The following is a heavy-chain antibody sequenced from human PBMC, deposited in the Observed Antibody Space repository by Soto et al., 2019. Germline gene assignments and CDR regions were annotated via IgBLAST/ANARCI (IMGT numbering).Heavy chain of an antibody. CDR1: GGSISSGGYY. J-gene: IGHJ4*01. Sequence: QVQLQESGPGLVKPSQTLSLTCTVSGGSISSGGYYWTWIRQHPGKGLEWIGYIYYSGSTYYSPSLKRRVSISVDTSKNQLSLKLRSVTAADTAGYYCARGYSSNWYYFDYWGHGTLVTVS. D-gene: IGHD6-13*01. CDR3: ARGYSSNWYYFDY. V-gene: IGHV4-31*03. CDR2: IYYSGST.